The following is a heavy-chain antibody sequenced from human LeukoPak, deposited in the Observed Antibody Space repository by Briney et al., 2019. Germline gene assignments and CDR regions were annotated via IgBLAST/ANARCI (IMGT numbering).Heavy chain of an antibody. CDR3: ARGLMYYYDSSGVFLDY. D-gene: IGHD3-22*01. Sequence: SVKVSCKASGGTFSSYAVSWVRQAPGQGLEWMGGIIPIFGTANYAQKFQGRVTITTDESTSTAYMELSSLRSEDTAVYYCARGLMYYYDSSGVFLDYWGQGTLVTVSS. CDR1: GGTFSSYA. CDR2: IIPIFGTA. J-gene: IGHJ4*02. V-gene: IGHV1-69*05.